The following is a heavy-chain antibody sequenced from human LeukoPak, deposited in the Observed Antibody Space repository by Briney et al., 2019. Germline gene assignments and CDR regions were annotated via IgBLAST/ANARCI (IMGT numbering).Heavy chain of an antibody. V-gene: IGHV1-24*01. Sequence: ASVKVSCKVSGYTLSELSMHWVRQAPGKGLEWMGGFDPEDGETIYAQKFQGRVTMTRDMSTSTVYMELSSLRSEDTAVYYCARGQRLRYFDWPIQEFYYYYMDVWGKGTTVTVSS. D-gene: IGHD3-9*01. CDR2: FDPEDGET. J-gene: IGHJ6*03. CDR3: ARGQRLRYFDWPIQEFYYYYMDV. CDR1: GYTLSELS.